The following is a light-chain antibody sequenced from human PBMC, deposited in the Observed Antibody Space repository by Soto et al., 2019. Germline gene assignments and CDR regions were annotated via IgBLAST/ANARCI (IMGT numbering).Light chain of an antibody. CDR3: LQDYSYPLT. CDR2: TAS. Sequence: AIQMTQSPSSLSASVGDRVTITCRASQGIRSELGWYQQKPGKAPNLLIYTASNLQSGVPSRFSGSGSGTDFTLTISSLQPEDFATYYCLQDYSYPLTFGGGTGGYQ. CDR1: QGIRSE. V-gene: IGKV1-6*01. J-gene: IGKJ4*01.